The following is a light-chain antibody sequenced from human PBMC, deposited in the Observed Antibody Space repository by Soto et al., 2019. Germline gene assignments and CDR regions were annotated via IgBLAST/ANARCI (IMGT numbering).Light chain of an antibody. CDR3: QQRSNWPPIT. J-gene: IGKJ5*01. V-gene: IGKV3-11*01. CDR1: QSVSSY. CDR2: DAS. Sequence: EIVLTQSPATLSLSPVERATLSCRASQSVSSYLAWYQQKPDQAPRLLIYDASNRATGIPARFSGSGSGTDFTLTISSLEPEDFAVYYCQQRSNWPPITFGQGTRLEIK.